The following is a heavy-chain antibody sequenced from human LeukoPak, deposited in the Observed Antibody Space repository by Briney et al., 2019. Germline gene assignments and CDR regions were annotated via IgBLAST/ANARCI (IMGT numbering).Heavy chain of an antibody. D-gene: IGHD3-10*01. J-gene: IGHJ4*02. V-gene: IGHV4-59*01. CDR3: LRAVGGDGSGSL. CDR1: GDSISAYY. Sequence: SETLSLTCTVSGDSISAYYWSWIRQPPGKGLEWIGYIYYRVTSAYNASLKSRVTMSVDMSTRKFSLMLSSVTAADMTVYYCLRAVGGDGSGSLWGPGTLVTVSS. CDR2: IYYRVTS.